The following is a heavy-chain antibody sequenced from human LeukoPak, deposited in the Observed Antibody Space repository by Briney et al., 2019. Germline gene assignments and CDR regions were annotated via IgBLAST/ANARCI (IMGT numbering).Heavy chain of an antibody. CDR2: IYYSGST. V-gene: IGHV4-59*08. J-gene: IGHJ4*02. CDR3: ARLSKTYYYDSSGYSTLGYFDY. D-gene: IGHD3-22*01. Sequence: SETLSLTCTVSGGSISSYYWSWIRQPPGKGLEWIGYIYYSGSTNYNPSLKSRVTISVDTSKNQFSLKLSSVTAADTAVYYCARLSKTYYYDSSGYSTLGYFDYWGQGTLVTVSS. CDR1: GGSISSYY.